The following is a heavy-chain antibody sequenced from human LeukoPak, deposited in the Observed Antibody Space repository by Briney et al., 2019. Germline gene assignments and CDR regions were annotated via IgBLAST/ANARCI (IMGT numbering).Heavy chain of an antibody. CDR3: ARQSSGIGYYSYSYMDV. CDR1: GGSISSSGYY. V-gene: IGHV4-39*01. D-gene: IGHD6-25*01. CDR2: IYYSGTT. Sequence: SETLSLTCTVPGGSISSSGYYWGWIRQPPGKGLEWIGSIYYSGTTYYNPSLKSRVTMSVDTSKNQFSLRLSSVTAADTAVYYCARQSSGIGYYSYSYMDVWGKGTTVTISS. J-gene: IGHJ6*03.